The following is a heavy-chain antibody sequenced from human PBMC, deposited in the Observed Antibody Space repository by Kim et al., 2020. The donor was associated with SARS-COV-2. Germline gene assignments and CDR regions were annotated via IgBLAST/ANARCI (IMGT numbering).Heavy chain of an antibody. CDR3: AREGIAAAGTILYYFDY. Sequence: KFQGRVPITRDTSASTAYMALSSLRSEDTAVYYCAREGIAAAGTILYYFDYWGQGTLVTVSS. J-gene: IGHJ4*02. D-gene: IGHD6-13*01. V-gene: IGHV1-3*01.